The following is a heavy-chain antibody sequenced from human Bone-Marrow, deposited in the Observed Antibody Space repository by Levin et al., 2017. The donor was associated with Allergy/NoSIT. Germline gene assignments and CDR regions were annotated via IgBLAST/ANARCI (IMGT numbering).Heavy chain of an antibody. CDR3: AREGQLGR. CDR1: GFTFSSYW. CDR2: IKEDGSEK. J-gene: IGHJ5*02. D-gene: IGHD6-13*01. V-gene: IGHV3-7*01. Sequence: SCAASGFTFSSYWMSWVRQPPGKGLEWVATIKEDGSEKHYVDSVKGRFTISRDNAKNSLYLQVNSLRVEDTAVYYCAREGQLGRWGQGTLVIVSS.